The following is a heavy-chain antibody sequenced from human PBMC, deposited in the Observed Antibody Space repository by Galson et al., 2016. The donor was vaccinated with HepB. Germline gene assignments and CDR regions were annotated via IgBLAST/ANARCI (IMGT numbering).Heavy chain of an antibody. CDR3: ARYRVVPQEFDD. J-gene: IGHJ4*02. CDR1: GFTFSRYT. V-gene: IGHV3-21*01. Sequence: SLRPSCAASGFTFSRYTFNWVRQAPGKGLEWVSSISGSSRSLYYADSVRGRFTISRDNAKNSLFLQMNSLRAEDTAVYYCARYRVVPQEFDDWGQGTLVTVSS. CDR2: ISGSSRSL. D-gene: IGHD2-21*01.